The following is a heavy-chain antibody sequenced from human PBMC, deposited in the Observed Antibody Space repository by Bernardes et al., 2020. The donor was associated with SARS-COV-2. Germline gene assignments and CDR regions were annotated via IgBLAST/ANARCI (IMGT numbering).Heavy chain of an antibody. V-gene: IGHV3-48*01. D-gene: IGHD3-9*01. CDR2: ISSSSSTI. CDR1: GFTFSSYS. J-gene: IGHJ4*02. Sequence: GGSLRLSCAASGFTFSSYSMNWVRQAPGKGLEWVSYISSSSSTIYYADSVKGRFTISRDNAKNSLYLQMNSLRVEDTAVYYCAREERYFDWLPFDYWGQGTLVTVSS. CDR3: AREERYFDWLPFDY.